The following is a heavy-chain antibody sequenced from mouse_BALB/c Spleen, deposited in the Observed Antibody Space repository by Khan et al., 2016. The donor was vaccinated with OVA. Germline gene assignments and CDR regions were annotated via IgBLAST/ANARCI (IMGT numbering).Heavy chain of an antibody. V-gene: IGHV5-6*01. J-gene: IGHJ3*01. CDR1: GFTISSYS. Sequence: EVQLLETGGDLVKPGGSLTLSCAASGFTISSYSMSWFRQTPDKRLEWVASISSGGDYTYYPDSVKGRFTITRDNAKNPLYLQMSALKSEDTAMYDWADHLAGSFACWGQGTLVTVSA. CDR3: ADHLAGSFAC. D-gene: IGHD1-1*01. CDR2: ISSGGDYT.